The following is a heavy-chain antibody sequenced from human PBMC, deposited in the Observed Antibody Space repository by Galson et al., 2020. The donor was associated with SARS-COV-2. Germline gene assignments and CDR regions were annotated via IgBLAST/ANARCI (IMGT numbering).Heavy chain of an antibody. Sequence: GESLKISCAASGFTFNTYWMSWVRQAPGRGLEWVANIRQDGLEENYVASVEGRFTISRNNARNSLYLQMNSLRVEDTAVYYCARDRLGAYYPDWGQGALVTVSS. D-gene: IGHD4-17*01. J-gene: IGHJ4*02. CDR2: IRQDGLEE. CDR3: ARDRLGAYYPD. V-gene: IGHV3-7*01. CDR1: GFTFNTYW.